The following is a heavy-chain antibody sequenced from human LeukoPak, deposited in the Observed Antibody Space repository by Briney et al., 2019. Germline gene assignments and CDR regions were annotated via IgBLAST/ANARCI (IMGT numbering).Heavy chain of an antibody. CDR2: ISYDGSNK. D-gene: IGHD1-7*01. Sequence: PGGSLRLSCAASGFTFSSYGMHWVRQAPGKGLEWVAVISYDGSNKYYADSVKGRFTISRDNAKNSLYLQMNSLRAEDTAVYYCARGWNSDYFDYWGQGTLVTVSS. CDR1: GFTFSSYG. J-gene: IGHJ4*02. CDR3: ARGWNSDYFDY. V-gene: IGHV3-30*03.